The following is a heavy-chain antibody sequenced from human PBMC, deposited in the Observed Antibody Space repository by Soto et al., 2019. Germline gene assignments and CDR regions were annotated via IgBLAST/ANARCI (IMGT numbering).Heavy chain of an antibody. CDR2: IIPIFGTA. Sequence: SEKVSCKASGGKFSSYAISWVLQAPGQGLEWMRGIIPIFGTANYAQKFQGRFTITADESTSTAYMELSSLRSEDTAVYYCARAEIRYFDWLPGYYYYYGMDVWGQGTTVTVSS. CDR3: ARAEIRYFDWLPGYYYYYGMDV. CDR1: GGKFSSYA. V-gene: IGHV1-69*13. J-gene: IGHJ6*02. D-gene: IGHD3-9*01.